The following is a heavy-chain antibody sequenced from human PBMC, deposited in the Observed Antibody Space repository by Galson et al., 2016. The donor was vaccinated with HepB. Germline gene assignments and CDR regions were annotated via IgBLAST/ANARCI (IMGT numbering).Heavy chain of an antibody. CDR2: LIPLFGAP. CDR1: GGTFRIFA. J-gene: IGHJ3*02. V-gene: IGHV1-69*13. CDR3: ARDHVETSSLNYAFEI. Sequence: SVKVSCKASGGTFRIFAFSRVRQAPRQALQWIGGLIPLFGAPNYAQKFQGRVTITADESARIVYLEVTSLTSEDTAVYYCARDHVETSSLNYAFEIWGQGTEVTVS. D-gene: IGHD3-16*01.